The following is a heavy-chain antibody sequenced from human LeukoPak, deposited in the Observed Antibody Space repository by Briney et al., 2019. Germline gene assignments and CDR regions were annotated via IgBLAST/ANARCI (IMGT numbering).Heavy chain of an antibody. Sequence: GGSLRLSCAASGFTFSSFWLSWVRQAPGKGLEWVANINQDGSDKYYVDSVKGRFTISRDNGKNSLYLQMNSLRAEDTAVYYCARDFNPAGYSSGWSTCAYWGQGTLVTVSS. CDR3: ARDFNPAGYSSGWSTCAY. CDR2: INQDGSDK. V-gene: IGHV3-7*05. CDR1: GFTFSSFW. D-gene: IGHD6-19*01. J-gene: IGHJ4*02.